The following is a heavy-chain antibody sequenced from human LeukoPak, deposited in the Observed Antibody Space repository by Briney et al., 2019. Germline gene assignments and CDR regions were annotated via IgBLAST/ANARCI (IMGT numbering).Heavy chain of an antibody. CDR1: EFTFSDYY. V-gene: IGHV3-11*01. Sequence: PWGSLRLSCAASEFTFSDYYMTWIRQAPGRGLEWVSSISDSGTTIYYAAPVKGRFTISRDNAKNSLYLQMNSLRADDTAVYYCARDLAYNWNGGFDYWGQGTLVTVSS. J-gene: IGHJ4*02. CDR3: ARDLAYNWNGGFDY. CDR2: ISDSGTTI. D-gene: IGHD1-20*01.